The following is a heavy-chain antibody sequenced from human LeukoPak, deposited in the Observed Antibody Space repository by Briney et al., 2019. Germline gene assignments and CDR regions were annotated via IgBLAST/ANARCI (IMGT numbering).Heavy chain of an antibody. D-gene: IGHD3-10*01. V-gene: IGHV4-61*02. CDR1: GDSISGNHY. CDR2: IFTSGNS. CDR3: ARESATSGSTD. Sequence: SQTLSLTCTVSGDSISGNHYWNWIRQPAGKGLEWIGRIFTSGNSNYNPSLTSRVTISLDTSKDQFSLRLSSVTAADTAFYYCARESATSGSTDWGRGTLVTVSS. J-gene: IGHJ4*02.